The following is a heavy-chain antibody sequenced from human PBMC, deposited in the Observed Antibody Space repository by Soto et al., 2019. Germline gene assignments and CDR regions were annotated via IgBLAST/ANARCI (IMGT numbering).Heavy chain of an antibody. CDR2: INTDGLS. CDR3: ARVPVAVAATEDYYGLDV. D-gene: IGHD2-15*01. J-gene: IGHJ6*02. Sequence: PSETLFLTCSVSGVSITSYYWSWIRQSAGGGLEWMGRINTDGLSTYSPSFKSRLTMSLDTSKNQVSLRLISVTAADTAVYFCARVPVAVAATEDYYGLDVWGQGTTVTVSS. V-gene: IGHV4-4*07. CDR1: GVSITSYY.